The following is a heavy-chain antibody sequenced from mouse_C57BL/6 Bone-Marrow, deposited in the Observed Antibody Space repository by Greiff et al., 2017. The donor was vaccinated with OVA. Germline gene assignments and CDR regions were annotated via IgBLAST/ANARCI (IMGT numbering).Heavy chain of an antibody. CDR2: SRNKANDYTT. D-gene: IGHD3-1*01. V-gene: IGHV7-1*01. CDR1: GFTFSDFY. CDR3: ARDARAYYAMDD. J-gene: IGHJ4*01. Sequence: EVKLVESGGGLVQSGRSLRLSCATSGFTFSDFYMEWVRQAPGKGLEWIAASRNKANDYTTEYSASVKGRFIVFRDTSQSILYLQMNALRAEDTAIYYCARDARAYYAMDDWGQGTSVTVSS.